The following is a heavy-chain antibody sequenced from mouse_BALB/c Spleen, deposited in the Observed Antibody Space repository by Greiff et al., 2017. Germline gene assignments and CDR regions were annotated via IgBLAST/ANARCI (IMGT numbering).Heavy chain of an antibody. V-gene: IGHV3-6*02. CDR1: GYSITSGYY. D-gene: IGHD1-1*01. J-gene: IGHJ1*01. CDR3: AIITTVVPYWYFDV. CDR2: ISYDGSN. Sequence: ESGPGLVKPSQSLSLTCSVTGYSITSGYYWNWIRQFPGNKLEWMGYISYDGSNNYNPSLKNRISITRDTSKNQFFLKLNSVTTEDTATYYCAIITTVVPYWYFDVWGAGTTVTVSS.